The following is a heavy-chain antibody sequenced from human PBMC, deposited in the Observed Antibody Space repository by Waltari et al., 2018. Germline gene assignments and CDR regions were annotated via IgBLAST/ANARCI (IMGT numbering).Heavy chain of an antibody. V-gene: IGHV1-69-2*01. D-gene: IGHD4-17*01. CDR2: VDPEDGET. Sequence: EVQLVQSGAEVKKPGATVKISCKASGYTFTDYYLHWVQQAPGKGLEWMGRVDPEDGETIYAEKFQGRVTITADTSTDTAYMELSSLRSEDTAVYYCATAVNDYGDYVCFDYWGQGTLVTVSS. CDR3: ATAVNDYGDYVCFDY. CDR1: GYTFTDYY. J-gene: IGHJ4*02.